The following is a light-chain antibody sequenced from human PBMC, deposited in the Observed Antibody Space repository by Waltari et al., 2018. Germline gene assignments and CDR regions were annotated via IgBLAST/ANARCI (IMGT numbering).Light chain of an antibody. CDR3: CSYAGSSTLV. Sequence: QSALTQPASVPGSPGQAIPIPCPGTSSDVGSYNPVSWYQRHPGKAPKLMIYEGSKRPSGVSNRFSGSKSGNTASLTISRLQAEDEADYYCCSYAGSSTLVFGGGTKLTVL. CDR2: EGS. CDR1: SSDVGSYNP. J-gene: IGLJ2*01. V-gene: IGLV2-23*01.